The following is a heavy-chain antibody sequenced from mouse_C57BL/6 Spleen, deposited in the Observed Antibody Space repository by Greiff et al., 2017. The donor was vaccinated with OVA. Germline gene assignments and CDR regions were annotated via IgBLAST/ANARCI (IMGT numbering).Heavy chain of an antibody. V-gene: IGHV1-80*01. D-gene: IGHD2-12*01. Sequence: VQLQQSGAELVKPGASVKISCKASGYAFSSYWMNWVKQRPGKGLEWIGQIYPGDGDTNYNGKFKGKATLTADKSSSTAYMQLSSLTSEDSAVYFCARRGGYRVYSDYWGQGTTLTVSS. CDR2: IYPGDGDT. CDR3: ARRGGYRVYSDY. J-gene: IGHJ2*01. CDR1: GYAFSSYW.